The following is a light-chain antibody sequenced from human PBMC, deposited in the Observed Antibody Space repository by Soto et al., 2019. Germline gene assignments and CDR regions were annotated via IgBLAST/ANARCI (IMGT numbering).Light chain of an antibody. Sequence: DIVLTQSPATLSLSPGERATLSCRASQSVSRYLAWYQQKPGQAPRLLIYDASTRATGIPARFSGSGSGTDFTLTISSLEPEDFAVYYCQQRSNWLFTFGPGTKVDIK. CDR2: DAS. J-gene: IGKJ3*01. CDR1: QSVSRY. CDR3: QQRSNWLFT. V-gene: IGKV3-11*01.